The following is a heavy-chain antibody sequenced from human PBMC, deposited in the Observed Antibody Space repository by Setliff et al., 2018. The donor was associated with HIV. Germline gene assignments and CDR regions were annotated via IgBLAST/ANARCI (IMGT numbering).Heavy chain of an antibody. J-gene: IGHJ4*01. CDR2: IVPIFGTT. CDR3: AREGSPIYYFDY. V-gene: IGHV1-69*13. Sequence: GASVKVSCKVSGGTFRKYSMNWIRQAPGQGLEWMGGIVPIFGTTKYAQKFQGRVTITADESTSTVYMALSSLTSEDTAVYYCAREGSPIYYFDYWSHGTLVTVSS. CDR1: GGTFRKYS. D-gene: IGHD3-10*01.